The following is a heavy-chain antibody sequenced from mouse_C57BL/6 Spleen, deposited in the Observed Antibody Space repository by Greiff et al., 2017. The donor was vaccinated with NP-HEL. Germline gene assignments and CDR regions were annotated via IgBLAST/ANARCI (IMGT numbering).Heavy chain of an antibody. D-gene: IGHD4-1*01. CDR1: GYAFSSSW. V-gene: IGHV1-82*01. CDR3: AREKLGHFDY. J-gene: IGHJ2*01. CDR2: IYPGDGDT. Sequence: QVQLKESGPELVKPGASVKISCKASGYAFSSSWMNWVKQRPGKGLEWIGRIYPGDGDTNYNGKFKGKATLTADKSSSTAYMQLSSLTSEDSAVYFCAREKLGHFDYWGQGTTLTVSS.